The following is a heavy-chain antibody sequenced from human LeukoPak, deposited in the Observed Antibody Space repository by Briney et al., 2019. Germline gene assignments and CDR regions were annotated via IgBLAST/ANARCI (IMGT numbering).Heavy chain of an antibody. V-gene: IGHV4-59*01. CDR2: IYYSGST. D-gene: IGHD3/OR15-3a*01. Sequence: SETLSLTCTVSGGSISSYYWSWIRQPPGKGLEWIGYIYYSGSTNYNPSLKSRVTISVDTSKNQFSLKLSSVTAADTAAYYCARDIGLGGQSYDAFDIWGQGTMVTVSS. CDR3: ARDIGLGGQSYDAFDI. CDR1: GGSISSYY. J-gene: IGHJ3*02.